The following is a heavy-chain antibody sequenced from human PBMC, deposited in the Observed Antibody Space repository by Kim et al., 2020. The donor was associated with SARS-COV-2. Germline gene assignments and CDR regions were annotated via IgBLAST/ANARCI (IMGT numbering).Heavy chain of an antibody. J-gene: IGHJ5*02. CDR3: TRARRGWQQLVT. Sequence: EYAASVKGRFTIPRDDSKSIAYLQMNSLKTEDTAVYYCTRARRGWQQLVTWGQGTLVTVSS. V-gene: IGHV3-49*02. D-gene: IGHD6-13*01.